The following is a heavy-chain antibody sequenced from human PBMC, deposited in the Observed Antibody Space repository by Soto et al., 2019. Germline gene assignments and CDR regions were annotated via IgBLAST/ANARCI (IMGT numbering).Heavy chain of an antibody. CDR3: ARGRYGDY. CDR1: GYTFTSYG. Sequence: QVHLVQSGAEVKKPGASVKVSCKASGYTFTSYGITWVRQAPGQGLEWMGWISAHHGNTDYAQKLEGRGIVTRDTSPSTAYMELRSLRSDDTAVYYCARGRYGDYWGQGALVTVSS. D-gene: IGHD1-1*01. CDR2: ISAHHGNT. J-gene: IGHJ4*02. V-gene: IGHV1-18*01.